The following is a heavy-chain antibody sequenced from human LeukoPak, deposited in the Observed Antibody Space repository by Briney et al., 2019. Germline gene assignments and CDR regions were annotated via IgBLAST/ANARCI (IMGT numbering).Heavy chain of an antibody. D-gene: IGHD5-24*01. V-gene: IGHV3-23*01. J-gene: IGHJ4*02. CDR2: ISGSGGST. Sequence: GGSLRPSCAASGFAFSSSAMSWVRQAPGKGLEWVSTISGSGGSTYSTDSVKGRFTISRDNSKSTLYLQMNSLRVEDTAIYYCAKGGPQFFDYWGQGTLVTVSS. CDR1: GFAFSSSA. CDR3: AKGGPQFFDY.